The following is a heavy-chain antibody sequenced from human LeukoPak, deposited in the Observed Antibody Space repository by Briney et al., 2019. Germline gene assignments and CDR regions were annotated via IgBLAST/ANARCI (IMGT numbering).Heavy chain of an antibody. V-gene: IGHV3-48*03. CDR3: ARVAKNNGFVFDN. CDR1: GFTFNSFE. D-gene: IGHD2/OR15-2a*01. J-gene: IGHJ4*02. Sequence: GGSLRLSCAASGFTFNSFEMIWVRQAPGKGLDWVSHITSSGSAMFYADSVKGRFTISRDNAKNAPYLQMNSLRAEDTAVYYCARVAKNNGFVFDNWGQGTLVTVSS. CDR2: ITSSGSAM.